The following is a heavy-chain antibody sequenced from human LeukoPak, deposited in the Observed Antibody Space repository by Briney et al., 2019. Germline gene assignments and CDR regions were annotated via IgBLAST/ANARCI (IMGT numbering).Heavy chain of an antibody. J-gene: IGHJ4*02. CDR1: GFTFSSYG. CDR3: AKSRVLRYFDWLFDY. CDR2: ISYDGSNK. Sequence: PGGSLRLSCAASGFTFSSYGMHWVRQAPGKGLEWVAVISYDGSNKYYADSVKGRFTISRDNSKSTLYLQMNSLRAEDTAVYYCAKSRVLRYFDWLFDYWGQGTLVTVSS. V-gene: IGHV3-30*18. D-gene: IGHD3-9*01.